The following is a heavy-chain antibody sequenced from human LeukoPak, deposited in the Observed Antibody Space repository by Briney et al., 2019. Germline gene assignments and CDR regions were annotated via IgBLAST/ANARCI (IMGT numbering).Heavy chain of an antibody. Sequence: GSLRLSCAASGFTFSDYYMGWIRQPPGKGLEWIGEINHSGSTNYNPSLKSRVTISVDTSKNQFSLKLSSVTAADTAVYYCASPPIAVAGPGNYYYYMDVWGKGTTVTVSS. V-gene: IGHV4-34*01. D-gene: IGHD6-19*01. CDR3: ASPPIAVAGPGNYYYYMDV. CDR2: INHSGST. CDR1: GFTFSDYY. J-gene: IGHJ6*03.